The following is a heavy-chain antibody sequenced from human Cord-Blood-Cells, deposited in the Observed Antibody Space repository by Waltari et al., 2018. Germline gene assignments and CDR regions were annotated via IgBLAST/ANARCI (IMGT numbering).Heavy chain of an antibody. J-gene: IGHJ6*02. CDR2: SCAYNGNT. CDR3: AREKAAAGTYYYYGMDV. CDR1: GYTFTSYG. Sequence: QVQLVQSGAEVKKPGASVKVSCKASGYTFTSYGISWVRQAPGQGLEWMGWSCAYNGNTNYTQKLQGRVTMTTDTSTSTAYMELRGLGSDDTAVYYCAREKAAAGTYYYYGMDVWGQGTTVTVSS. D-gene: IGHD6-13*01. V-gene: IGHV1-18*01.